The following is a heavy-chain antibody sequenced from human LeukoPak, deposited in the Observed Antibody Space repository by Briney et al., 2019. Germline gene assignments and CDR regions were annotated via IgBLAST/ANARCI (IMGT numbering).Heavy chain of an antibody. D-gene: IGHD3-10*01. CDR1: GYYISSGYY. CDR3: ARDGPMVRGKLRWFDP. CDR2: IYHSGST. Sequence: PSETLSLTCAVSGYYISSGYYWGWIRQPPGKGLEWIGGIYHSGSTYYNPSLKSRVTISVDTSKNQFSLKLSSVTAADTAVYYCARDGPMVRGKLRWFDPWGQGTLVTVSS. V-gene: IGHV4-38-2*02. J-gene: IGHJ5*02.